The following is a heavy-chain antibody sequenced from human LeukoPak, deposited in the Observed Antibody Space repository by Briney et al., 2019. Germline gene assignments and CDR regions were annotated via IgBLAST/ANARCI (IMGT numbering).Heavy chain of an antibody. CDR1: GFMFSSNW. V-gene: IGHV3-7*03. CDR3: AKEGRSLQTY. J-gene: IGHJ4*02. Sequence: GGSLRPSCAASGFMFSSNWMSWVRLAPGKGLEWVANIREDGTETYYVDSVKGRFTISRDNAKNSLYLQMNSLRVEDTAVYYCAKEGRSLQTYWGQGTLVTVSS. CDR2: IREDGTET. D-gene: IGHD5-24*01.